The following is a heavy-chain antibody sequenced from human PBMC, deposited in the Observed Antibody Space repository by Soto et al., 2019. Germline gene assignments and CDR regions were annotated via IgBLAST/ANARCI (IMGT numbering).Heavy chain of an antibody. D-gene: IGHD3-16*01. CDR3: AMVDNYVTPTPQDV. CDR1: GHTFTGYY. Sequence: GASVKVSCKASGHTFTGYYMHWVRQAPGQGLEWMGWISPYSGNTHYASKVQGRLTMTTDTSTSTAYMDLGSLTSDDTAVYYCAMVDNYVTPTPQDVWGQGTTVTVSS. J-gene: IGHJ6*02. CDR2: ISPYSGNT. V-gene: IGHV1-18*04.